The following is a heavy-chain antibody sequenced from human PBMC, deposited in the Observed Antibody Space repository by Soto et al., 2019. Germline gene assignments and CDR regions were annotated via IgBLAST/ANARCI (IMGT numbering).Heavy chain of an antibody. J-gene: IGHJ6*02. CDR3: ARVNIVVVPAARLPGRHYGLDV. CDR1: GYTFTSYY. CDR2: INPSGGST. V-gene: IGHV1-46*01. D-gene: IGHD2-2*01. Sequence: ASVKVSCKASGYTFTSYYMHWVRQAPGQGLEWMGIINPSGGSTSYAQKFQGRVTMTRDTSTSTVHMELSSLRSEDTAVYYCARVNIVVVPAARLPGRHYGLDVWGQGTTVTVSS.